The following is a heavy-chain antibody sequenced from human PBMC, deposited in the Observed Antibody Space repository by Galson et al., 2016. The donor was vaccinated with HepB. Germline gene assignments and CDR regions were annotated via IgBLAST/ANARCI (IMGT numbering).Heavy chain of an antibody. CDR3: VRGVATMNSAFDS. CDR1: GFTFSYYI. J-gene: IGHJ4*02. CDR2: ISSSSDYV. Sequence: SLRLSCAASGFTFSYYIMNWVRQAPGKGLEWVSSISSSSDYVYYADSVKGRFTISRDNGKNSLYLQMNSLRAVDTAVYYCVRGVATMNSAFDSWGQGTLVTVSS. D-gene: IGHD5-12*01. V-gene: IGHV3-21*01.